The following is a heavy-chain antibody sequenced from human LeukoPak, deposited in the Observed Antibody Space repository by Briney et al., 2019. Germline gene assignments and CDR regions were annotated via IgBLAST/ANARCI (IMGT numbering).Heavy chain of an antibody. Sequence: SQTLSLTCALSGDSVSSKSAAWNWIRQSPSRGLEWLGRTYYRTKYGSMWYRQYGLSVQGRLTINPDTSMNQVSLQLKSVTPEDTAIYYCVRGGGNFDYWGRGTLVTVSS. CDR2: TYYRTKYGSMWYR. V-gene: IGHV6-1*01. CDR1: GDSVSSKSAA. J-gene: IGHJ4*02. CDR3: VRGGGNFDY.